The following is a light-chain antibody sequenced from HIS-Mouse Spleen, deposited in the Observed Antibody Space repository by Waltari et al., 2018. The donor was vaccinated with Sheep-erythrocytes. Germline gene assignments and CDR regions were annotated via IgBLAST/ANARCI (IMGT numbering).Light chain of an antibody. Sequence: DIQMTQSPSSLSASVGDRVTITCQASQDISNSLNWYQQKPGKAPKLLIYDASNLDTGVPSRFSGSGSGTDFTFTISSLQAEDVAVYYCQQYYSTPYTFGQGTKVDIK. CDR2: DAS. V-gene: IGKV1-33*01. J-gene: IGKJ2*01. CDR3: QQYYSTPYT. CDR1: QDISNS.